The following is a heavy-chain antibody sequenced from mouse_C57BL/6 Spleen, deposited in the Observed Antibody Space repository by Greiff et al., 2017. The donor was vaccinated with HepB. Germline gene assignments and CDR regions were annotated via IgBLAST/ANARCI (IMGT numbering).Heavy chain of an antibody. J-gene: IGHJ1*03. V-gene: IGHV1-80*01. Sequence: VQLQQSGAELVKPGASVKISCKASGYAFSSYWMNWVKQRPGKGLEWIGQIYPGDGDTNYNGKFKGKATLTADKSSSTAYMQLSSLTSEDSAVYFCARGDYGSSFHWYFDVWGTGTTVTVSS. CDR1: GYAFSSYW. CDR2: IYPGDGDT. CDR3: ARGDYGSSFHWYFDV. D-gene: IGHD1-1*01.